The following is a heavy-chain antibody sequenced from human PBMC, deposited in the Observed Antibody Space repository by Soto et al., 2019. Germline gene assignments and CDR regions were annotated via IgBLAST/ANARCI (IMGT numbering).Heavy chain of an antibody. CDR3: ASDRFLVIAVADNDAFDI. CDR1: GFTFSSYG. J-gene: IGHJ3*02. Sequence: GGSLRLSCAASGFTFSSYGMHWVRQAPGKGLEWVAVIWYDGSNKYYADSVKGRFTISRDNSKNTLYLQMNSLRAEDTAVYYCASDRFLVIAVADNDAFDIWGQGTMVTVSS. CDR2: IWYDGSNK. D-gene: IGHD6-19*01. V-gene: IGHV3-33*01.